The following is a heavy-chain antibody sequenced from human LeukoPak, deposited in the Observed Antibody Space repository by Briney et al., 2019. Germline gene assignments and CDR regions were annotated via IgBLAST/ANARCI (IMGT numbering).Heavy chain of an antibody. V-gene: IGHV4-59*01. CDR1: GGSISSYY. D-gene: IGHD7-27*01. J-gene: IGHJ4*02. Sequence: SETLSLTCTVSGGSISSYYWSWTRQPPGKGLEWMGYIYYSGSTNYNPSLKSRVTISVDTSKNQFSLRVTSVTAADTAVYYCARGGANWGWQFFDNWGQGSLVTVSS. CDR2: IYYSGST. CDR3: ARGGANWGWQFFDN.